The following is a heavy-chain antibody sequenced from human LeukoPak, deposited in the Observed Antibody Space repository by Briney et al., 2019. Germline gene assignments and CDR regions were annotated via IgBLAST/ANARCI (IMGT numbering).Heavy chain of an antibody. J-gene: IGHJ4*02. Sequence: SVKVSCKASGGTFSSYAISWVRQAPGQGLEWMGRIIPILGIANYAQKFQGRVTITADKSTSTAYMELSSLRSEDTAVYYCARAVDTAMPFDYWGQGTPVTVSS. CDR2: IIPILGIA. CDR1: GGTFSSYA. D-gene: IGHD5-18*01. V-gene: IGHV1-69*04. CDR3: ARAVDTAMPFDY.